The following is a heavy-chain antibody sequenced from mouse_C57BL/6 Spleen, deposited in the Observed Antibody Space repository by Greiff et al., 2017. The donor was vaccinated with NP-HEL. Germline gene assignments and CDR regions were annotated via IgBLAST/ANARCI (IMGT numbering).Heavy chain of an antibody. CDR2: IDPEDGET. D-gene: IGHD1-1*01. V-gene: IGHV14-2*01. CDR3: AVTTVVATIDYYAMDY. Sequence: EVQLQQSGAELVKPGASVKLSCTASGFNIKDYYMHWVKQRTEQGLEWIGRIDPEDGETKYAPKFQGKATITADSSSNTAYRQLSSLTSEDTAVYYCAVTTVVATIDYYAMDYWGQGTSVTVSS. J-gene: IGHJ4*01. CDR1: GFNIKDYY.